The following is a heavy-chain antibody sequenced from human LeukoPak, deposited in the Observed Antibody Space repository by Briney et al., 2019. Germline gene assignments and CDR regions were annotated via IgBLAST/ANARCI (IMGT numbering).Heavy chain of an antibody. Sequence: GGSLRLSCAASGFTFSSYSMNWVRQAPGKGLEWVANIKQDGSEKNYGDSVKGRFTISRDNAKNSLYLQINSLRAEDTAVYYCARHPFGDFDHWGQGTLVTVSS. CDR3: ARHPFGDFDH. D-gene: IGHD3-10*01. V-gene: IGHV3-7*01. CDR1: GFTFSSYS. CDR2: IKQDGSEK. J-gene: IGHJ4*02.